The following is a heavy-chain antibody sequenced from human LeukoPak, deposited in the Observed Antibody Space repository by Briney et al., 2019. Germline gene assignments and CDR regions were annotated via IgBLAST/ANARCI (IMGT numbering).Heavy chain of an antibody. CDR2: INHTGTT. J-gene: IGHJ6*03. D-gene: IGHD1/OR15-1a*01. CDR1: GGSFNTYY. V-gene: IGHV4-34*01. Sequence: SETLSLTCAVYGGSFNTYYWNWIRQSPGKGVEWIGEINHTGTTNYNPSLKSRFTISVDTSKNQFSLKLTSVTAADTAVYYCARGAADRNNYYYYTDVWGKGTTVTVSS. CDR3: ARGAADRNNYYYYTDV.